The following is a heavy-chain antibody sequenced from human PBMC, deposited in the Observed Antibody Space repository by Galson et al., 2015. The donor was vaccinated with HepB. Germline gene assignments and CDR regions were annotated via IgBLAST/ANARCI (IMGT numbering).Heavy chain of an antibody. Sequence: SVKVSCKASGYTFTSYYMHWVRQAPGQGLEWMGIINPSGGSTSYAQKFQERVTITRDMSTSTAYMELSSLRSEDTAVYYCAADQGVVPAAPDDPTFYFDYWGQGTLVTVSS. J-gene: IGHJ4*02. D-gene: IGHD2-2*01. V-gene: IGHV1-46*01. CDR2: INPSGGST. CDR3: AADQGVVPAAPDDPTFYFDY. CDR1: GYTFTSYY.